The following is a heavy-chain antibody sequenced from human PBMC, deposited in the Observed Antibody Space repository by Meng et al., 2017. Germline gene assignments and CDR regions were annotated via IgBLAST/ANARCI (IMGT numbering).Heavy chain of an antibody. V-gene: IGHV1-69*01. CDR2: IIPIFGTA. CDR3: ASYSSVRGIAY. D-gene: IGHD3-10*01. Sequence: GDEVKRTGSPGTVSCKALGGPFRRYAISLVRQAPGQGLEWMGGIIPIFGTANYAQKFQGRVTITADEYTSTAYMELSSLRSEDTAVYYCASYSSVRGIAYWGQGTLVTVSS. CDR1: GGPFRRYA. J-gene: IGHJ4*02.